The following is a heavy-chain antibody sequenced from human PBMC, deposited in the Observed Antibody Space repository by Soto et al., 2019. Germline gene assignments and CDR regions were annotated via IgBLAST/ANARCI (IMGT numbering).Heavy chain of an antibody. CDR1: GYTFTGYY. J-gene: IGHJ6*02. Sequence: GASVKVSCKASGYTFTGYYMHWVRQAPGQGLEWMGWINPNSGGTNYAQKFQGRVTMTRDTSISTAYMELSRLRSDDTAVYYCARDKEYYDILTGEIYYYGMDVCGQGTTVTVPS. V-gene: IGHV1-2*02. CDR2: INPNSGGT. D-gene: IGHD3-9*01. CDR3: ARDKEYYDILTGEIYYYGMDV.